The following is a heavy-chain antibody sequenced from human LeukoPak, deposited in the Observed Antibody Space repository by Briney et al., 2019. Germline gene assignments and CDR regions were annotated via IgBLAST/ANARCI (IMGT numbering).Heavy chain of an antibody. Sequence: SETLSLTCTVSGGSISSGGYYWSWIRQHPGKGLEWIGYIYYSGSTYYNPSLKSRVTISVDTSKNQFSLKLSSVTAADTAVYYCARSGPYYGSGSCFDHWGQGTLVTVSS. CDR3: ARSGPYYGSGSCFDH. D-gene: IGHD3-10*01. CDR2: IYYSGST. V-gene: IGHV4-31*03. CDR1: GGSISSGGYY. J-gene: IGHJ4*02.